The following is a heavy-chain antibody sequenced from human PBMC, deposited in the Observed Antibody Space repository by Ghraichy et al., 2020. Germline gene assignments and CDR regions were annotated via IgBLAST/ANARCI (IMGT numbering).Heavy chain of an antibody. CDR2: ITTFNGDT. CDR1: GYTFTTYS. D-gene: IGHD2-2*01. V-gene: IGHV1-18*04. CDR3: ARVEVPATIHY. J-gene: IGHJ4*02. Sequence: ASVKVSCKTSGYTFTTYSLTWVRQAPGQGFEWVGWITTFNGDTNYAQKFQGRVSMTTDTSTSTAYMELGSLRSDDTAVYFCARVEVPATIHYWGQGTLVTVSS.